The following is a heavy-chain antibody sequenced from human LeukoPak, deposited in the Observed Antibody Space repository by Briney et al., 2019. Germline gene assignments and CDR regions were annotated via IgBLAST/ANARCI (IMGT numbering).Heavy chain of an antibody. J-gene: IGHJ4*02. CDR1: GFTFSDYA. CDR2: ISGSGGST. Sequence: GGSLRLSCAVSGFTFSDYAMHWVRQAPGKGLEWVSAISGSGGSTYYADSVKGRFTISRDNSKNTLYLQMNSLRAEDTAVYYCAKLYAPSFDYWGQGTLVTVSS. V-gene: IGHV3-23*01. CDR3: AKLYAPSFDY. D-gene: IGHD2-2*02.